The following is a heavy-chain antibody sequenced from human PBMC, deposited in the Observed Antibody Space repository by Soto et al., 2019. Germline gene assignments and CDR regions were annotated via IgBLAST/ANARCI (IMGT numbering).Heavy chain of an antibody. CDR3: ARLFIVGTMVRGAHTFDY. CDR1: GGSIISSSYY. D-gene: IGHD3-10*01. Sequence: SETLSLTCTVSGGSIISSSYYWGWIRQPPGKGLEWIGSIYYSGSTYYNPSLKSRVTISVDTSKNQFSLKLSSVTAADTAVYYCARLFIVGTMVRGAHTFDYWGQGTLVTVS. CDR2: IYYSGST. J-gene: IGHJ4*02. V-gene: IGHV4-39*01.